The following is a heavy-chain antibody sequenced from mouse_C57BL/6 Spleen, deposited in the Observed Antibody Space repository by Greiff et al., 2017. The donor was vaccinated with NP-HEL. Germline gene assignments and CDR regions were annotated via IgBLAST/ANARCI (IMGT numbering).Heavy chain of an antibody. CDR3: ARSDYYGYDGGYAMDY. Sequence: VQLQQSGPGLVKPSQSLSLTCSVTGYSITSGYYWNWIRQSPGNKLEWMGYISYDGSNNYNPSLKNRISITRDTSKNQFFLKLNSVTTEDTATYYCARSDYYGYDGGYAMDYWGQGTSVTVSS. J-gene: IGHJ4*01. D-gene: IGHD2-2*01. V-gene: IGHV3-6*01. CDR2: ISYDGSN. CDR1: GYSITSGYY.